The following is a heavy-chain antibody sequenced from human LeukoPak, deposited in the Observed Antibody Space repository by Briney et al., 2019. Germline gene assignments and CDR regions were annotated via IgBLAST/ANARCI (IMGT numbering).Heavy chain of an antibody. CDR1: GRSISSYY. CDR2: IYTSGST. Sequence: SETLSLTCTLCGRSISSYYWSWIRQPAGKAREWIGRIYTSGSTNYHPSLKRRVTMSVDTSKNQFPLQLSSVTAADTAVYYCAREGIKKVFDYWGQGTLVSVLS. J-gene: IGHJ4*02. V-gene: IGHV4-4*07. CDR3: AREGIKKVFDY.